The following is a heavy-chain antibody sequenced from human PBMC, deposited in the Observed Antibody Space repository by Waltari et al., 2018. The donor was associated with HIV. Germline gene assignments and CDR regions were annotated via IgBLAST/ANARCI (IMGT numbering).Heavy chain of an antibody. J-gene: IGHJ4*02. CDR3: ASSRAAAGLDS. V-gene: IGHV4-59*01. D-gene: IGHD6-13*01. CDR1: GGSNGTNF. CDR2: VFYSGTT. Sequence: QVQLQESGPGLVKPSETLSLMCTVSGGSNGTNFWSWIRQPPGKGLEWIGYVFYSGTTNYNPSLKSRVTISVDTSKNQFSLNLRSVTAADTAVYYCASSRAAAGLDSWGQGTQVTVS.